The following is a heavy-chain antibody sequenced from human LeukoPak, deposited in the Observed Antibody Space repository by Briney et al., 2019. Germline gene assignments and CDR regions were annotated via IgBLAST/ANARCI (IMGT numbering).Heavy chain of an antibody. CDR2: ITSSGSIM. J-gene: IGHJ4*02. V-gene: IGHV3-48*03. Sequence: PGGCLRLSCAASGFTFSNYEMNWVRQAPGKGLEWVSYITSSGSIMYYPDSVKGRFTISRDNAKNSLYLQMNSLRAEDTAVYYCAREGDYGDSDYWGQGTMVTVSS. CDR3: AREGDYGDSDY. CDR1: GFTFSNYE. D-gene: IGHD4-17*01.